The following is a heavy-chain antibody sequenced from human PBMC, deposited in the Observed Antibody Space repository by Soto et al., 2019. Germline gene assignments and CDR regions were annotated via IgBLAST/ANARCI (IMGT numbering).Heavy chain of an antibody. CDR2: INAGNGNT. J-gene: IGHJ4*02. V-gene: IGHV1-3*01. Sequence: ASVKVSCKASGYTFTSYAMHWVRQAPGQRLEWMGWINAGNGNTKYSQKFRGRVTITRDTSASTAYMELSSLRSEDTAVYYCARQVVINSPFDYWGQGTLVTVSS. CDR3: ARQVVINSPFDY. CDR1: GYTFTSYA. D-gene: IGHD3-22*01.